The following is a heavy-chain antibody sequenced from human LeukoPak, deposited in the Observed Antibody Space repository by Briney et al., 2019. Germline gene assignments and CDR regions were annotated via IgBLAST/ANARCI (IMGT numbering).Heavy chain of an antibody. J-gene: IGHJ4*02. CDR3: AKGGQTWRVPFDY. D-gene: IGHD6-19*01. CDR2: ISGSGSST. Sequence: GGSLRLSCAASGFTFSSYGMSWVRQAPGKGLEWVSAISGSGSSTYYAASVKGRFTISRDNSKNTLYLQMNSLRAEDTAVYYCAKGGQTWRVPFDYWGQGTLVTVSS. CDR1: GFTFSSYG. V-gene: IGHV3-23*01.